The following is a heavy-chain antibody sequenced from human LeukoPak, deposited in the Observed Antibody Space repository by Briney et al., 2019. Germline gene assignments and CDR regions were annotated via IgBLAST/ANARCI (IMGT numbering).Heavy chain of an antibody. CDR3: ARDTIVVIGAFDI. CDR1: GYTFTSYG. V-gene: IGHV1-18*01. CDR2: ISAYNGNT. D-gene: IGHD3-22*01. J-gene: IGHJ3*02. Sequence: ASVKVSCKASGYTFTSYGISWVRQAPGQGLEWMGWISAYNGNTNYAQKLQGRVTMTTDTSTSTVYMELRSLRSDDTAVYYCARDTIVVIGAFDIWGQGTMVTVSS.